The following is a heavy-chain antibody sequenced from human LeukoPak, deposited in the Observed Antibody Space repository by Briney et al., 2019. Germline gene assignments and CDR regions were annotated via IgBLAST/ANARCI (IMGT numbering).Heavy chain of an antibody. Sequence: GGSLRLSCAASGFTFSSYAMSWVRQAPGKGLEWVAFMRSDGSDKYYADSVKGRFTISRDNSKNTLYLQMNSLRAEDTALYYCAKHDSSSYYWGQGTLVTVSS. D-gene: IGHD3-22*01. V-gene: IGHV3-30*02. CDR2: MRSDGSDK. CDR1: GFTFSSYA. J-gene: IGHJ4*02. CDR3: AKHDSSSYY.